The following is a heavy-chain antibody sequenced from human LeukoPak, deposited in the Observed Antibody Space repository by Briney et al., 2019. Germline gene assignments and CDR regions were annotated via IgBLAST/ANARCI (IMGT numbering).Heavy chain of an antibody. Sequence: HVASVKVSCKASGYTFTSYGISCVRQAPGQGLEWMGWISAYNGNTNYAQKFRGRVTMTRDMSTSTVYMELSSLRSEDTAVYYCARGRAFRYYDSSGYAYYFDYWGQGTLVTVSS. D-gene: IGHD3-22*01. CDR3: ARGRAFRYYDSSGYAYYFDY. CDR2: ISAYNGNT. CDR1: GYTFTSYG. J-gene: IGHJ4*02. V-gene: IGHV1-18*01.